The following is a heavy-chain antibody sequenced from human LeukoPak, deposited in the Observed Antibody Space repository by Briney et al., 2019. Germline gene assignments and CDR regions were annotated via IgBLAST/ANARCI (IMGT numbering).Heavy chain of an antibody. CDR3: ASGDEFLDAFDI. V-gene: IGHV4-39*01. J-gene: IGHJ3*02. CDR1: GGSVSSSSYY. Sequence: SETLSLTCTVSGGSVSSSSYYWGWIRQPPGKGLEWIGYFFYSGSTNYNPSLKSRVTIFVDTSKNQFSLKLSSVTAADTAVYYCASGDEFLDAFDIRGQGTMVTVSS. D-gene: IGHD2-21*01. CDR2: FFYSGST.